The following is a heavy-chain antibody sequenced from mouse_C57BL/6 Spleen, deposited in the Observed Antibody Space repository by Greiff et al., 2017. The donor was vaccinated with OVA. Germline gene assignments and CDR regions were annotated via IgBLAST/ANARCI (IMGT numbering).Heavy chain of an antibody. J-gene: IGHJ2*01. Sequence: EVKLQESGPGLVKPSQSLSLTCSVTGYSITSGYYWNWIRQFPGNKLEWMGYISYDGSNNYNPSLKNRISITRDTSKNQFFLKLNSVTTEDTATYYCARGDIYFDYWGQGTTLTVSS. CDR2: ISYDGSN. D-gene: IGHD3-3*01. CDR3: ARGDIYFDY. CDR1: GYSITSGYY. V-gene: IGHV3-6*01.